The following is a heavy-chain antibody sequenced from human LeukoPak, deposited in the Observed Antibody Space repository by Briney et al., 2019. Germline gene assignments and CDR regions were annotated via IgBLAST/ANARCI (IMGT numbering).Heavy chain of an antibody. D-gene: IGHD6-13*01. J-gene: IGHJ4*02. CDR2: IYYSGST. CDR1: GGSISSSSYY. Sequence: SETLSLTCTVSGGSISSSSYYWGWIRQPPGKGLEWIGSIYYSGSTYYNPSLKSRVTISVDTSKNQSSLKLSSVTAADTAVYYCARVEAAAGTGHFDYWGQGTLVTVSS. CDR3: ARVEAAAGTGHFDY. V-gene: IGHV4-39*07.